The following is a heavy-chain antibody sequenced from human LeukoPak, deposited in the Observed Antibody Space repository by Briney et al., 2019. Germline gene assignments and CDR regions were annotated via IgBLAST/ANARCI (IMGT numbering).Heavy chain of an antibody. CDR3: ARGWRYYDSSGYYYYYMDV. V-gene: IGHV4-61*02. CDR2: IYTSGST. D-gene: IGHD3-22*01. J-gene: IGHJ6*03. Sequence: SQTLSLTCTVSGGSISSGSYYWSWIRQPAGKGLEWIGRIYTSGSTNYNPSLKSRVTISVDTSKNQFSLKLSSVTAADTAVYYCARGWRYYDSSGYYYYYMDVWGKGTTVTVSS. CDR1: GGSISSGSYY.